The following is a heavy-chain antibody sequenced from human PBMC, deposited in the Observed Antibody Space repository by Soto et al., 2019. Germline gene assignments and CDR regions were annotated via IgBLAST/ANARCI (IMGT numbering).Heavy chain of an antibody. J-gene: IGHJ4*02. CDR1: GGSISGHY. V-gene: IGHV4-59*11. CDR2: TFYSGST. Sequence: ASETLSLTCTVSGGSISGHYWIWIRQSPGKGLEWIGHTFYSGSTNYNPSLKSRVTLSADTSKNQFSLRLSSVTAADTAVYYCARVGSSGWSPDYWGQGILVTVSS. CDR3: ARVGSSGWSPDY. D-gene: IGHD6-19*01.